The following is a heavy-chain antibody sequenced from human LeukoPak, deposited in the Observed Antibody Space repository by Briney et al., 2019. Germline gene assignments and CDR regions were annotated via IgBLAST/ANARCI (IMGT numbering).Heavy chain of an antibody. CDR1: GNSLSETS. V-gene: IGHV1-24*01. D-gene: IGHD3-22*01. CDR3: ARDHRTESDGYYFVNELWYFDL. Sequence: GASVKVSCQVSGNSLSETSIHWVRQAPGQWLEWMGGFDPEDGEPIFAQRFQGRVTISRDTGASTVYMELSSVRSEDTAVYYCARDHRTESDGYYFVNELWYFDLWGRGTLVTVSS. CDR2: FDPEDGEP. J-gene: IGHJ2*01.